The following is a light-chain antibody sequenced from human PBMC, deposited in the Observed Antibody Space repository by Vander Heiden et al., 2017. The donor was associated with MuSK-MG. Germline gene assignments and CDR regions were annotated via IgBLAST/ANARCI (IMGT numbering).Light chain of an antibody. CDR3: QRTDNVPIT. J-gene: IGKJ5*01. V-gene: IGKV1-27*01. CDR2: SAS. Sequence: QSPSSLSAAVGDRVTITCRVSQVITSYFNWYRHKPGKAPELLIYSASNLQSGVPCRFSGSGSGTDFTLTISSLQPGDVATYYGQRTDNVPITFGQRTRLEIK. CDR1: QVITSY.